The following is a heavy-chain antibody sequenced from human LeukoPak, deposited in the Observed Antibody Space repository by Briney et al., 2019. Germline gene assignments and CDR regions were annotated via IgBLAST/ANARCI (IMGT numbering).Heavy chain of an antibody. CDR2: IIPMFDIT. CDR3: AREKRGANNAFQI. J-gene: IGHJ3*02. CDR1: GDTFSSYS. V-gene: IGHV1-69*04. Sequence: SVKVSCKASGDTFSSYSITWVRQAPGQGLEWTGRIIPMFDITDYAPKFQDRVTITADKSTGTAYMQMTSLSSGDTAVYYCAREKRGANNAFQIWGQGTMVTVSS. D-gene: IGHD5-24*01.